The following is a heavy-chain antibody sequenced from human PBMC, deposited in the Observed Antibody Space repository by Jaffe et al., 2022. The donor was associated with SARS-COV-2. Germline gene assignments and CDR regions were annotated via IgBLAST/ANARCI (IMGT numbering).Heavy chain of an antibody. J-gene: IGHJ5*02. V-gene: IGHV3-7*01. D-gene: IGHD6-19*01. Sequence: EVQLVESGGGLVQPGGSLRISCADSGFTFSSNWMSWVRQAPGKGLEWVANTDQGGSKKNYVDSVKGRFIISRDNAKNSLYLQMNSLRVEDTAVYYCARDKRGSGWPLWFDPWGQGTLVTVSS. CDR3: ARDKRGSGWPLWFDP. CDR2: TDQGGSKK. CDR1: GFTFSSNW.